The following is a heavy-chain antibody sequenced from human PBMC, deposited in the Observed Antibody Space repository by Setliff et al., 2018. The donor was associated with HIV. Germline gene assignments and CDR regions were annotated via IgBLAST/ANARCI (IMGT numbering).Heavy chain of an antibody. Sequence: ASVKVSCKVSGYTLTVLAMHWVRQAPGKGLEWMGGFDPQHGETIYAQKFQGRVTMTEETSIDTAYMELTRLSSADTAVYYCAPTRAYPPLEYFHHWGQGTLVTVSS. CDR3: APTRAYPPLEYFHH. J-gene: IGHJ1*01. V-gene: IGHV1-24*01. CDR2: FDPQHGET. CDR1: GYTLTVLA.